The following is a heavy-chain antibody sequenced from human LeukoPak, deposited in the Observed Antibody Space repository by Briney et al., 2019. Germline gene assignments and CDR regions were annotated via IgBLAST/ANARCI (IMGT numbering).Heavy chain of an antibody. D-gene: IGHD1-14*01. Sequence: SETLSLTCAVYGGSFSGYYWSWIRQPPGKGLEWIGSIYYSGSTYYNPSLKSRVTISVDTSKNQFSLKLSSVTAADTAVYYCARDNPGLKFWGQGTLVTVSS. V-gene: IGHV4-34*01. CDR3: ARDNPGLKF. J-gene: IGHJ4*02. CDR2: IYYSGST. CDR1: GGSFSGYY.